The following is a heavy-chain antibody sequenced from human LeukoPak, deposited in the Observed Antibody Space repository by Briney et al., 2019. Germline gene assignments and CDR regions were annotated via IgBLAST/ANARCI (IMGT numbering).Heavy chain of an antibody. J-gene: IGHJ4*02. CDR1: GGSFSGYC. V-gene: IGHV4-34*01. D-gene: IGHD3-10*01. CDR3: ARGRQGSYYYGSGTYFY. CDR2: INHSGST. Sequence: PSETLSLTCAVYGGSFSGYCWSWIRQPPGKGLEWTGEINHSGSTNYKPSLKSLVTISVDTSKNQFSLKLSSVTAADTAVYYCARGRQGSYYYGSGTYFYWGQGTLVTVSS.